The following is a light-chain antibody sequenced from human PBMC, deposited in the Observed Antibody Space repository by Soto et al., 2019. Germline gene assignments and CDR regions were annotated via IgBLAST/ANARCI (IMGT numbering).Light chain of an antibody. CDR1: QDITNC. J-gene: IGKJ2*01. Sequence: DIQMTQSPSSLSASVGDRVTITCQASQDITNCLNWYQQKPGKAPKLLIYDAPTLETGVPSRFSGSGSGTDFTLTVTSLQPEDFATYYCQQYDNLPLYTFGQGTKLEIK. V-gene: IGKV1-33*01. CDR3: QQYDNLPLYT. CDR2: DAP.